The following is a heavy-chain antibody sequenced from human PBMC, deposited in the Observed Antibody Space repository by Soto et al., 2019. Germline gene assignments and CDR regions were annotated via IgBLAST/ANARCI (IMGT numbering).Heavy chain of an antibody. CDR2: INPYKGNT. D-gene: IGHD3-3*01. V-gene: IGHV1-18*04. Sequence: ASVKVSCQTSGYTLKTYGITWVRQAPGQGLEWMGWINPYKGNTNYAQKFQGRITMTTDTSTTTVFMDLRSLRSDDTAVYYCASFWENYGDAFDIWGPGTMVTVAS. J-gene: IGHJ3*02. CDR3: ASFWENYGDAFDI. CDR1: GYTLKTYG.